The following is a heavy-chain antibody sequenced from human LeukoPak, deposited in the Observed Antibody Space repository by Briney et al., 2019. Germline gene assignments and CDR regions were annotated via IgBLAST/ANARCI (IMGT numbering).Heavy chain of an antibody. CDR2: IRWNSGTI. CDR1: GFTFDDYA. D-gene: IGHD1-26*01. Sequence: AGGSLRLSCAASGFTFDDYAMHWVRQAPGKGLEWVSGIRWNSGTIDYADSVKGRFTISRDNAKNALYLQMNTLRAEDTALYYCTRVRCTSAICPSRPIDYWGQGTLVTVSS. J-gene: IGHJ4*02. V-gene: IGHV3-9*01. CDR3: TRVRCTSAICPSRPIDY.